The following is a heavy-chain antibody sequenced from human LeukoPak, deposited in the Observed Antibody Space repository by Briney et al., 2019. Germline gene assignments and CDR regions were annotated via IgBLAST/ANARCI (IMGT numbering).Heavy chain of an antibody. CDR1: GDSISTYY. J-gene: IGHJ4*02. CDR3: ARHRGYTYGRTFDY. Sequence: PSETLSLTCNVSGDSISTYYWSWIRQPPGKGLEWIGYIYSRGRSSYNPSLRSRVTISVDTSKNQFSLKPTSVTAADTAFYFCARHRGYTYGRTFDYWGQGTLVTVSS. CDR2: IYSRGRS. D-gene: IGHD5-18*01. V-gene: IGHV4-59*08.